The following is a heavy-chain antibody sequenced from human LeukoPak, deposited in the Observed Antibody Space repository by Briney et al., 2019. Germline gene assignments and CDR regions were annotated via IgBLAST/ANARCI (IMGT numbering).Heavy chain of an antibody. V-gene: IGHV3-20*01. D-gene: IGHD1-26*01. CDR3: ARSGSYYTVYYFDY. CDR2: INWNGGST. Sequence: GGSLRLSCAVSGFTFDDYGMSWVRQAPGKGLGWVSGINWNGGSTGYADSVKGRFTISRDNAKNSLYLQMNSLRAEDTALYHCARSGSYYTVYYFDYWGQGTLVTVSS. CDR1: GFTFDDYG. J-gene: IGHJ4*02.